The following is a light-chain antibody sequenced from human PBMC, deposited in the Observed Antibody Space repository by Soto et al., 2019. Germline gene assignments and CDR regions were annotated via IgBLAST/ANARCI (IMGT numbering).Light chain of an antibody. V-gene: IGLV2-11*01. CDR1: SSDIGGYSF. Sequence: QSALTQPPSVSRSPGQSVTISCSGTSSDIGGYSFVSWYQQHPGNTPKLIIYDVRNRPSGVPDRFSGSKSGNTASLTISGLQAEDEADYYCCSYAGTYSVIFGGGTKLTVL. CDR3: CSYAGTYSVI. J-gene: IGLJ2*01. CDR2: DVR.